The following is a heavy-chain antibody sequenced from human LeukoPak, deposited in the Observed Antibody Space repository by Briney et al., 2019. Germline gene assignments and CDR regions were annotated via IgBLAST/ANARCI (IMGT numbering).Heavy chain of an antibody. J-gene: IGHJ4*02. CDR2: IIPIFGTA. CDR1: GGTFSSYA. D-gene: IGHD4-17*01. V-gene: IGHV1-69*06. CDR3: ATAGRHGDYGCGY. Sequence: ASVKVSRKASGGTFSSYAISWVRQAPGQGLEWMGGIIPIFGTANYAQKFQGRVTMTEDTSTDTAYMELSSLRSEDTAVYYCATAGRHGDYGCGYWGQGTLVTVSS.